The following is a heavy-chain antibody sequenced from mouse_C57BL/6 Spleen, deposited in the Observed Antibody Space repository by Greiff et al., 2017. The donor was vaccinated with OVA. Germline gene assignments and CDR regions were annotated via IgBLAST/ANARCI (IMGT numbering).Heavy chain of an antibody. D-gene: IGHD2-3*01. CDR3: AVYDGSYFDY. CDR1: GYSFTGYY. CDR2: INPSTGGT. V-gene: IGHV1-42*01. J-gene: IGHJ2*01. Sequence: EVQLQQSGPELVKPGASVKISCKASGYSFTGYYMNWVKQSPEKSLEWIGEINPSTGGTTYNQKFKAKATLTVDKSSSTAYMQLKSLTSEDSAVYYCAVYDGSYFDYWGQGTTLTVAS.